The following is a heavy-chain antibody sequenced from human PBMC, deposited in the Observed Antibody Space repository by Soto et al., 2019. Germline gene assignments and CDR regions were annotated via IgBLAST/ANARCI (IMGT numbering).Heavy chain of an antibody. Sequence: GGSLRLFCAASGFTFSSYAMSWVRQAPGKGLEWVSAISGSGGSTYYADSVKGRFTISRDNSKNTLYLQMNSLRAEDTAVYYCATIVATTSNLNDYWGQGTLVTVSS. CDR3: ATIVATTSNLNDY. CDR1: GFTFSSYA. J-gene: IGHJ4*02. V-gene: IGHV3-23*01. D-gene: IGHD5-12*01. CDR2: ISGSGGST.